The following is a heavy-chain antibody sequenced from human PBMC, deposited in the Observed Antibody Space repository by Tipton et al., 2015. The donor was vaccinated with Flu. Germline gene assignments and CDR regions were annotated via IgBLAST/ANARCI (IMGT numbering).Heavy chain of an antibody. Sequence: TLSLTCTVSGGSISSYYWSWIRQPPGKGLEWIGYIYYSGSTNYNPSLKSRVTISVDTSKNQFSLKLSPVTAADTAVYYCARAGYYYDSSGYYSPFDYWGQGTLVTVSS. D-gene: IGHD3-22*01. J-gene: IGHJ4*02. CDR3: ARAGYYYDSSGYYSPFDY. CDR2: IYYSGST. V-gene: IGHV4-59*01. CDR1: GGSISSYY.